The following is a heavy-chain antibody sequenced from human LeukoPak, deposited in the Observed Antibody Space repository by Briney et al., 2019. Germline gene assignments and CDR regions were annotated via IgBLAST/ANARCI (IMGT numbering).Heavy chain of an antibody. CDR3: ARDLGPSITGTKNVYFDY. CDR2: IIPIFVIA. J-gene: IGHJ4*02. D-gene: IGHD1-20*01. CDR1: GGTFSSNA. Sequence: SVKVSCKASGGTFSSNAISWVRQAPGQGLEWMGRIIPIFVIANYAQRFHGRVTITADTSTSTAYMELSSLRSEDTAVYYCARDLGPSITGTKNVYFDYWGQGTLVTVSP. V-gene: IGHV1-69*04.